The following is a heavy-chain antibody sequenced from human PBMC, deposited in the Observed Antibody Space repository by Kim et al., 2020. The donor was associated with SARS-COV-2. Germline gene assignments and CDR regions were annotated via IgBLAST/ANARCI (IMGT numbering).Heavy chain of an antibody. CDR1: GGSFSGYY. D-gene: IGHD6-13*01. J-gene: IGHJ4*02. CDR2: INHSGST. V-gene: IGHV4-34*01. Sequence: SETLSLTCAVYGGSFSGYYWSWIRQPPGKGLEWIGEINHSGSTNYNPSLKSRVTISVDTSKNQFSLKLSSVTAADTAVYYCASVLVAAAGKGHYFDYWGQGTLVTVSS. CDR3: ASVLVAAAGKGHYFDY.